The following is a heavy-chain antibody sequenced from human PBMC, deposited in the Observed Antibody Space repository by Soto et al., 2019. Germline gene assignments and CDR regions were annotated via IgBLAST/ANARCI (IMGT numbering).Heavy chain of an antibody. CDR2: INPSGGST. J-gene: IGHJ6*02. CDR3: ARSPQEGYGMDV. Sequence: QVQLVQSGAEVKKPGASVKVSCKASGYTFTSYYMHWVRQAPGQGLEWMGIINPSGGSTSYAQKFQGSVTMTRDPSQSTVYMEPGSLRSEDTAVYYCARSPQEGYGMDVWGQGPTVTVSS. CDR1: GYTFTSYY. V-gene: IGHV1-46*03.